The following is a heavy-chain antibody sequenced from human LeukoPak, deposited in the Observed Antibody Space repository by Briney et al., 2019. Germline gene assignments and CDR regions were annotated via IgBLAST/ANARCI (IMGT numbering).Heavy chain of an antibody. CDR2: ISSSSSYI. CDR3: ASRREHRDY. D-gene: IGHD1/OR15-1a*01. V-gene: IGHV3-21*01. CDR1: GFTFSSYS. J-gene: IGHJ4*02. Sequence: PGGSLRLSCAASGFTFSSYSMNWVRQAPGKGLEWASSISSSSSYIYYADSVKGRFTISRDNAKNSLYLQMNSLRAEDTAVYYCASRREHRDYWGQGTLVTVSS.